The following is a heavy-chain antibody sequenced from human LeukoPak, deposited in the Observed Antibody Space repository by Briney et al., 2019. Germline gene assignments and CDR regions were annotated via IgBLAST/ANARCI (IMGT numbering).Heavy chain of an antibody. CDR3: AKLTTS. CDR1: GLTFSSHW. V-gene: IGHV3-23*01. D-gene: IGHD4-11*01. Sequence: QSGGSLRLSCAASGLTFSSHWMHWVRQAPGKGLEWVAVTVGGGDGTYYADSVKGRFTISRDNSNNTLYLQMNSLRAEDTAVYYCAKLTTSWGQGTLVTVSS. CDR2: TVGGGDGT. J-gene: IGHJ4*02.